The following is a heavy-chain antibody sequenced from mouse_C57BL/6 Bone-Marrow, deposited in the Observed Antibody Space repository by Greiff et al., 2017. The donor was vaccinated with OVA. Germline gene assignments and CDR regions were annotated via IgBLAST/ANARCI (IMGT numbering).Heavy chain of an antibody. CDR3: AIGNDFHY. Sequence: QVQLQQPGAELVMPGASVKLSCKASGYTFTSYWMHWVKQRPGQGLEWIGEIDPSDSYTNYTQKFKGKSTLTVDTSSSTAYMQLSSLTSEDSAVYYCAIGNDFHYWGQGTTLTVSS. D-gene: IGHD2-1*01. V-gene: IGHV1-69*01. CDR2: IDPSDSYT. CDR1: GYTFTSYW. J-gene: IGHJ2*01.